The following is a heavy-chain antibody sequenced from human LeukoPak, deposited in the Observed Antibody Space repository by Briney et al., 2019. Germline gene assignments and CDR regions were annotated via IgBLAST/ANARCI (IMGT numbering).Heavy chain of an antibody. CDR2: IRSKAHTFAT. D-gene: IGHD3-22*01. CDR1: GFTFSAAS. Sequence: GGSLKLSCAVSGFTFSAASIHWVRQASGKGLEWVGRIRSKAHTFATAYAASVKGRFTISRDDSKNTAYLQMNSLKIEDTAVYYCGRLHYYDSSRPGDYWGQGTLVTVSS. V-gene: IGHV3-73*01. J-gene: IGHJ4*02. CDR3: GRLHYYDSSRPGDY.